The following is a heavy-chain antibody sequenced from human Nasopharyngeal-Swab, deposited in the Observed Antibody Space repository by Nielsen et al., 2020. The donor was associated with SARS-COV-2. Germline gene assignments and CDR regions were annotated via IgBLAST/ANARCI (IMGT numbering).Heavy chain of an antibody. CDR2: IKQDGSEK. D-gene: IGHD5-18*01. J-gene: IGHJ5*02. CDR3: ATAEGGGYSYGFDNWFDP. V-gene: IGHV3-7*01. Sequence: GGSLRLSCEASGFSFSNYWMSWVRQAPGKGLEWVANIKQDGSEKSYVDSVKGRFTISRDNGKNSLYLQMNSLSAEDTAVYYCATAEGGGYSYGFDNWFDPWGQGTLVTVSS. CDR1: GFSFSNYW.